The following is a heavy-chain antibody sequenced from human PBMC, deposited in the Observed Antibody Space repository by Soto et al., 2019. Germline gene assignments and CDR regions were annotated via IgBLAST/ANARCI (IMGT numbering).Heavy chain of an antibody. D-gene: IGHD4-17*01. J-gene: IGHJ4*02. CDR2: IYYSGST. CDR1: GGSVTTGSYY. V-gene: IGHV4-61*01. Sequence: SETLSLTCTVSGGSVTTGSYYWSWIRQPPGKGLEWIGYIYYSGSTNYNPSLKSRVTISVDTSKNQFSLKLRSVTAADTAVYYCANYPTTVTSNYWGQGTLVTVSS. CDR3: ANYPTTVTSNY.